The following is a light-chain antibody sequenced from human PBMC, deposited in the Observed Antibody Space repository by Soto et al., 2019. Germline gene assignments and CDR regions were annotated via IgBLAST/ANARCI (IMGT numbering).Light chain of an antibody. J-gene: IGLJ2*01. Sequence: QSALTQPPSVSGSPGQSVTISCTGTSSDVGSYNRVSWYQQPPGTAPKLMIYEVNNRPSGVPDRFSGSKSGNTASLTISGLQAEDEADYYCSSYTSSSTPHVVFGGGTKLTVL. CDR3: SSYTSSSTPHVV. V-gene: IGLV2-18*02. CDR1: SSDVGSYNR. CDR2: EVN.